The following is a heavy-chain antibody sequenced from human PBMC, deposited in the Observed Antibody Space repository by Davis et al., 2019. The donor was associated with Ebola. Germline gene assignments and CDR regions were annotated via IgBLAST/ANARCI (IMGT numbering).Heavy chain of an antibody. CDR3: ARGGDNSGWSSGWWFDS. D-gene: IGHD6-19*01. V-gene: IGHV5-51*01. CDR1: GYDFTSSW. J-gene: IGHJ5*01. CDR2: IFPRDSDT. Sequence: GESLKISCKGSGYDFTSSWIAWVRLMPGKGLEWMGIIFPRDSDTRYSPSFQGQLTISVDKSISTAYLQWGSLKDSDKAMYYCARGGDNSGWSSGWWFDSWGQGTRVTVSS.